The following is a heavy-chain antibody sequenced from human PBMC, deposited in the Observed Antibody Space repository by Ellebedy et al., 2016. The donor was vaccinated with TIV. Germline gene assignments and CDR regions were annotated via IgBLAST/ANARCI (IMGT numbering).Heavy chain of an antibody. CDR1: GASIISNTW. CDR2: TYHSGTS. D-gene: IGHD6-19*01. Sequence: MPSETLSLTCTVSGASIISNTWWPWVRQSPGKGLEWLGNTYHSGTSKFNPSLKSRVAMSVDTSQNQFSLELSSVTAADTAVYYCTFGGISGWYPWSFDHWGQGTQVTVSS. CDR3: TFGGISGWYPWSFDH. V-gene: IGHV4-4*02. J-gene: IGHJ4*02.